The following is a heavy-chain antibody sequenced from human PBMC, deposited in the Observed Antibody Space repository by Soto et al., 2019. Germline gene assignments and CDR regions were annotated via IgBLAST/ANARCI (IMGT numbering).Heavy chain of an antibody. CDR2: INHSGST. J-gene: IGHJ6*02. Sequence: SETLSLTCAVYGGSFSGYYWSWIRQPPGKGLEWIGEINHSGSTNYNPSLKSRVTISVDTSKNQFSLKLSSVTAADTAVYYCAREEQQLVEGYYGMDVWAKGPRSPSP. CDR3: AREEQQLVEGYYGMDV. V-gene: IGHV4-34*01. D-gene: IGHD6-13*01. CDR1: GGSFSGYY.